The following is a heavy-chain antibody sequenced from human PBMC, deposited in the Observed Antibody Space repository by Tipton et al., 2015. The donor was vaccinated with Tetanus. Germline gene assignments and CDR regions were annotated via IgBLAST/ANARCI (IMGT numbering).Heavy chain of an antibody. Sequence: LRLSCNVSGGSITSYYWSWIRQRPGRGLEWVGYVHYTGKDNYSPSLRSRVTLSVDTSRNQFSLQMKSVTAADTAVYYCARTSGYMYSDCWGQGTLVTVSS. J-gene: IGHJ4*02. CDR1: GGSITSYY. V-gene: IGHV4-59*13. CDR2: VHYTGKD. CDR3: ARTSGYMYSDC. D-gene: IGHD3-3*01.